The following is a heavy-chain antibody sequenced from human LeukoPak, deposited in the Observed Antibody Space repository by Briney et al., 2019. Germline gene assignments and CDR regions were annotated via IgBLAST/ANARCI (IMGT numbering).Heavy chain of an antibody. CDR1: GFTFSSYA. J-gene: IGHJ3*02. V-gene: IGHV3-23*01. D-gene: IGHD3-22*01. CDR2: ISGSGSST. Sequence: GGSLRLSCAASGFTFSSYAMSWVRQAPGKALEWVSTISGSGSSTYYADSVKGRFTISRDNSKNTLYLQMDSLRAEDTAVYHCAKGRYYYDNSDAFEIWGQGTMVTVSS. CDR3: AKGRYYYDNSDAFEI.